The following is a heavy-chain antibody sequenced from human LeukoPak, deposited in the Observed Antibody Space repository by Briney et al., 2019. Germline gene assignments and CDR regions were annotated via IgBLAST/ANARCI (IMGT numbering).Heavy chain of an antibody. CDR3: ARRMARGHAFDI. CDR1: GYSISSGYY. CDR2: IYHSGST. J-gene: IGHJ3*02. Sequence: SETLSLTCTVSGYSISSGYYWGWIRQPPGKGLEWIGSIYHSGSTYYNPSLKSRVTISVDTSKNQFSLKLSSVTAADTAVYYCARRMARGHAFDIWGQGTMVTVSS. V-gene: IGHV4-38-2*02. D-gene: IGHD3-10*01.